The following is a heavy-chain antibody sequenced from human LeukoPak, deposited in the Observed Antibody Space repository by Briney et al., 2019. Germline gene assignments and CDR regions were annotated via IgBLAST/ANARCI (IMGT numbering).Heavy chain of an antibody. D-gene: IGHD4-17*01. CDR3: TKDLGSRNGDFYFVY. J-gene: IGHJ4*02. V-gene: IGHV3-9*01. Sequence: GGSLRLSCAASGFRFDDYAMHWVRQAPAKGLEWISGISWNSGSRGYADSVKGRFTISRDNAKNSLYLQMNSLRAEDTALYYCTKDLGSRNGDFYFVYWGQGTQVTVSS. CDR2: ISWNSGSR. CDR1: GFRFDDYA.